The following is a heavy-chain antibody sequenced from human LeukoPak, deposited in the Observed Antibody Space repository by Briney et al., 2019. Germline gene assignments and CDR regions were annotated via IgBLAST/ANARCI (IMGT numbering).Heavy chain of an antibody. D-gene: IGHD5-12*01. CDR2: IWYDGSNK. CDR3: ARGGVATIGIDY. CDR1: GFTFSSYG. V-gene: IGHV3-33*01. J-gene: IGHJ4*02. Sequence: GRSLRLSCAASGFTFSSYGMHWVRQAPGKGLEWVAVIWYDGSNKYYADSAKGRFTISRDNSKNTLYLQMNSLRAEDTAVYYCARGGVATIGIDYWDQGTLVTVSS.